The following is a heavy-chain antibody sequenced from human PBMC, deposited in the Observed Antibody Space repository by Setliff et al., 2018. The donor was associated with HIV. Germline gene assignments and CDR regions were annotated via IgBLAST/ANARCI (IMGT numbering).Heavy chain of an antibody. Sequence: SETLSLTCAVYTESLTRYDWAWIRQSPEKGLEWIGEIDDSGSIIYNPSLQSRVTMSVDTSKNQFSLNGRSLTAADTGLYYCARVKSIKTTLVRLWPRFDLWGQGTQVTV. V-gene: IGHV4-34*01. CDR2: IDDSGSI. J-gene: IGHJ5*02. CDR1: TESLTRYD. CDR3: ARVKSIKTTLVRLWPRFDL. D-gene: IGHD3-10*01.